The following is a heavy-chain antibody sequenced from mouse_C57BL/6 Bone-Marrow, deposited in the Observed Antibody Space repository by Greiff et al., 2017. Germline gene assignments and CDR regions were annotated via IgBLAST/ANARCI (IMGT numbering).Heavy chain of an antibody. CDR3: ASPTNGYYFDY. CDR1: GYTFTGYW. Sequence: QVQLKQSGAELMKPGASVKLSCTASGYTFTGYWIAWVQQRPGHGLDCIGEFFPGCGSTNSTEKFKGKATFTADTSSNTAYMQLSSLTTEDSASYDCASPTNGYYFDYWGQGTTRTVSS. CDR2: FFPGCGST. D-gene: IGHD6-1*01. V-gene: IGHV1-9*01. J-gene: IGHJ2*01.